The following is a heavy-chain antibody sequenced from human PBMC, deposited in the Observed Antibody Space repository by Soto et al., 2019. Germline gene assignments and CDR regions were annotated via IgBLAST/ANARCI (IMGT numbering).Heavy chain of an antibody. CDR1: GFTFSNYW. CDR2: VNNDGTDT. CDR3: ARGGLQHALDV. J-gene: IGHJ6*04. D-gene: IGHD6-13*01. Sequence: EVQLVESGGGLVQPGGSLRLSCAASGFTFSNYWMYWVRQAPGKGLVWVSRVNNDGTDTTHADSVKGRFTISRDNAENTLYLQMNILRAEDTAVYYCARGGLQHALDVWGKGSTVTVSS. V-gene: IGHV3-74*03.